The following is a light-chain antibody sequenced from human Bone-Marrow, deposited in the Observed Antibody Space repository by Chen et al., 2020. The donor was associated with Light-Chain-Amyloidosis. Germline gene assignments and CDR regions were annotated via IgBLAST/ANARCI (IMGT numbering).Light chain of an antibody. CDR3: SSYTSSSTPVV. V-gene: IGLV2-14*03. Sequence: HSALTQPASVSGSPGQSITTSCTGTSSDVGGYNYVFWYQQHPAKAPKLMIYDVSNRPSGVSNRCSGAKSGNTASLTISGLQAEDEADYYCSSYTSSSTPVVFGGGTKLTVL. CDR1: SSDVGGYNY. CDR2: DVS. J-gene: IGLJ2*01.